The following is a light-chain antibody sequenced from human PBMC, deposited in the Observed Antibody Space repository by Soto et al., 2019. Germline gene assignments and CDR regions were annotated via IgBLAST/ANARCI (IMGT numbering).Light chain of an antibody. Sequence: QPVLTQPPSASGTPGQRVSISCSGSSSNIGSNTVNWYQQLPGTAPKLLLYSNDQQPSGVPDRFSGSKSGTSASLAISGLRSEDEADYYCATWDDSLNAVVFGGGTKLTVL. V-gene: IGLV1-44*01. CDR3: ATWDDSLNAVV. CDR2: SND. J-gene: IGLJ2*01. CDR1: SSNIGSNT.